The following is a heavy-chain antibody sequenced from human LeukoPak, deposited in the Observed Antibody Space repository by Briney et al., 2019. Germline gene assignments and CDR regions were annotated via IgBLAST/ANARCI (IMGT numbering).Heavy chain of an antibody. V-gene: IGHV3-23*01. CDR1: GFTFSSYA. CDR2: ISGSGGST. Sequence: GGSLRLSCAASGFTFSSYAMSWVRQAPGKGLEWVSAISGSGGSTYYADSVKGRFTISRDNSKNPLYLQMNSLRAEDTAVYYCARHARSVSGRDYFDYWGQGTLVTVSS. J-gene: IGHJ4*02. CDR3: ARHARSVSGRDYFDY. D-gene: IGHD3-10*01.